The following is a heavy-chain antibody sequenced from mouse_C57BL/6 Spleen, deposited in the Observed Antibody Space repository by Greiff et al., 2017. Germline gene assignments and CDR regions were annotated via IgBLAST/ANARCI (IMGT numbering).Heavy chain of an antibody. Sequence: VQLQQSGPELVKPGASVKISCKASGYSFSSSWMNWVKQRSGKGLEWIGRIYPGDGDTNYNGKFKGKATLTADKSSSTAYMQLSSLTSEDSAVYFCATYYEYDYYAMDYWGQGTSVTVSS. CDR3: ATYYEYDYYAMDY. D-gene: IGHD2-4*01. J-gene: IGHJ4*01. V-gene: IGHV1-82*01. CDR2: IYPGDGDT. CDR1: GYSFSSSW.